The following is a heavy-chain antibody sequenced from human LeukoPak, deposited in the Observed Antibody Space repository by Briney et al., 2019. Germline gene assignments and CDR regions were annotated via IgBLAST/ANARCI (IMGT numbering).Heavy chain of an antibody. V-gene: IGHV3-7*01. Sequence: PGGSLRLSCAASGFTFSNYWMNWVRQAPGKGLEWVANIKQDGGEKSYVDSVKGRFTISRDNAKNSLHLQMNSLRAEDTAVYYCARALYNWNYGALGAFDIWGQGTMVTVSS. J-gene: IGHJ3*02. CDR1: GFTFSNYW. CDR2: IKQDGGEK. CDR3: ARALYNWNYGALGAFDI. D-gene: IGHD1-7*01.